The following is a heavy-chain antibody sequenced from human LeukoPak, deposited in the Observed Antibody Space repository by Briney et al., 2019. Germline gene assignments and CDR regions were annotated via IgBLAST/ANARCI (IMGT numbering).Heavy chain of an antibody. CDR3: AKNSGGDCYSSLDY. J-gene: IGHJ4*02. CDR1: GFTFASDG. V-gene: IGHV3-23*01. Sequence: PGGSLRLSSAASGFTFASDGMSCVCQAPGKGLEWVSTISGSGGSTYYADSVKGRFTVSRDNSDNTLYLQMNSLRAEDTALYYCAKNSGGDCYSSLDYWGQGTLVTVSS. D-gene: IGHD2-21*02. CDR2: ISGSGGST.